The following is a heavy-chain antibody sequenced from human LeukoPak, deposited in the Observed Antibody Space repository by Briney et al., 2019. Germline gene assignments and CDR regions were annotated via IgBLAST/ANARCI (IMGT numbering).Heavy chain of an antibody. D-gene: IGHD3-22*01. J-gene: IGHJ4*02. V-gene: IGHV3-33*01. CDR3: AREASGYYSDI. CDR1: GLTFSTYG. CDR2: IWYDGSKT. Sequence: PGGSLRLSCAASGLTFSTYGMHWVRQAPGKGLEWVAVIWYDGSKTEYGDSVKGRFTISRDDSRNTLSLQMSSLRAEDTAVYYCAREASGYYSDIWGQGTLVTVSS.